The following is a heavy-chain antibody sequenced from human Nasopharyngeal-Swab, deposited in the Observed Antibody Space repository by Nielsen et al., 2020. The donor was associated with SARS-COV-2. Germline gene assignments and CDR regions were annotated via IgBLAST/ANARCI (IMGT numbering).Heavy chain of an antibody. Sequence: SETLSLTCAVYGGSFSDYYWGWIRQPPGKGLEWIGSIYYSGSTYYNPSLKSRVTISVDTSKNQFSLKLSSVTAADTAVYYCARHVGITLIVVVIAEIDYWGQGTLVTVSS. CDR3: ARHVGITLIVVVIAEIDY. V-gene: IGHV4-39*01. CDR2: IYYSGST. CDR1: GGSFSDYY. D-gene: IGHD3-22*01. J-gene: IGHJ4*02.